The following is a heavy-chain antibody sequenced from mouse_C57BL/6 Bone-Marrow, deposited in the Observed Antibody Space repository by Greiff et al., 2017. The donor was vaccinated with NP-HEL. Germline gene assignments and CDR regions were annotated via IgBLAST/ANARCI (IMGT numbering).Heavy chain of an antibody. Sequence: EVQVVESGGGLVQPGGSLKLSCAASGFTFSDYYMYWVRQTPEKRLEWVAYISNGGGSTYYPDTVKGRFTISRDNAKNTLYLQMSRLKSEDTAMYYCARQVRGYAMDYWGQGTSVTVSS. CDR3: ARQVRGYAMDY. D-gene: IGHD2-14*01. J-gene: IGHJ4*01. CDR2: ISNGGGST. CDR1: GFTFSDYY. V-gene: IGHV5-12*01.